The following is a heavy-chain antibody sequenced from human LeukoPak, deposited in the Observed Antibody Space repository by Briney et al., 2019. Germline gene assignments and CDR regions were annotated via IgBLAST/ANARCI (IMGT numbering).Heavy chain of an antibody. D-gene: IGHD3-22*01. CDR3: ARVVANYYDSSGYYFDY. CDR1: GGSISNYC. V-gene: IGHV4-4*07. Sequence: SETLSLTCTVSGGSISNYCWSWIRQSAGKGLEWIGRIYTSGSTNYNPSLKSRVTMSVDTSKNQFSLKLSSVTAADTAVYYCARVVANYYDSSGYYFDYWGQGTLVTVSS. J-gene: IGHJ4*02. CDR2: IYTSGST.